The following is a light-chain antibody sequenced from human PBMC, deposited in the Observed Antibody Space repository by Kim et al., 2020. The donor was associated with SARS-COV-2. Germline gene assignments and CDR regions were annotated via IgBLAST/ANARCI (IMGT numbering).Light chain of an antibody. V-gene: IGKV3-15*01. Sequence: VAPGERPTLPCRPSQGVTSTLAWYQQKPAQAPSLLINGASTRPIGTPPRFMGGGSGQEFTLTISSLQSKDLAVNYFRRNITCLRTFGEGTK. CDR2: GAS. J-gene: IGKJ4*02. CDR1: QGVTST. CDR3: RRNITCLRT.